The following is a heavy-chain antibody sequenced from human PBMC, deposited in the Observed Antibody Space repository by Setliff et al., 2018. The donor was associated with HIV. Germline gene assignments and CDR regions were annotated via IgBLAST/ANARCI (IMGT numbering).Heavy chain of an antibody. Sequence: SETLSLTCTVSGGSISSYYWSWIRQPPGKGLEWIGHISYSGTTNYNPSLKSRVTISVDTSKNQFPLKLNSVTAADAAVYYCARRRPPPTGSYSKYYMDVWGTGTTVTVSS. J-gene: IGHJ6*03. CDR3: ARRRPPPTGSYSKYYMDV. CDR2: ISYSGTT. CDR1: GGSISSYY. D-gene: IGHD1-26*01. V-gene: IGHV4-59*08.